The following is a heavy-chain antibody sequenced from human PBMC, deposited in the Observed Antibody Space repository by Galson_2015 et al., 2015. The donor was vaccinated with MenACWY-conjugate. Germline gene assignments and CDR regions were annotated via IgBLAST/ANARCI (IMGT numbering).Heavy chain of an antibody. V-gene: IGHV3-15*01. D-gene: IGHD2-21*01. Sequence: SLRLSCAGSAFTFSNAYMSWVRQAPGKGLEWVGRIKSQTDGGKIDYAAPVKGRFTIPRDDSKNTLYLQMNSLKIEDTAVYYCTTHKPDSWGGLLFHFYMDVWGKGTTVTVSS. J-gene: IGHJ6*03. CDR3: TTHKPDSWGGLLFHFYMDV. CDR2: IKSQTDGGKI. CDR1: AFTFSNAY.